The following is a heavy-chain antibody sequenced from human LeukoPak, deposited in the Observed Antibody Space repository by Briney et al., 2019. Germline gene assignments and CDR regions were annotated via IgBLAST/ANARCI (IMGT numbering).Heavy chain of an antibody. Sequence: GGSLRLSCAASGFTFSSYSMNWVRQAPGKGLEWVSSISSSSSYIYYADSVKGRFTISRDNAKNSLYLQMNSLRAEDTAVYYCARASMVRYFGWFLDWGQGTLVTVSS. J-gene: IGHJ4*02. CDR3: ARASMVRYFGWFLD. CDR1: GFTFSSYS. CDR2: ISSSSSYI. D-gene: IGHD3-9*01. V-gene: IGHV3-21*01.